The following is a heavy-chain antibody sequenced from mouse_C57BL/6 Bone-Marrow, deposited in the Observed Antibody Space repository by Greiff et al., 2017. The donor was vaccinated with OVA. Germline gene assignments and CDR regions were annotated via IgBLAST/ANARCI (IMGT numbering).Heavy chain of an antibody. CDR1: GYSITSGYY. Sequence: ESGPGLVKPSQSLSLTCSVTGYSITSGYYWNWIRQFPGNKLEWMGYISYDGSNNYNPSLKNRISITRDTSKNQFFLKLNSVTTEDTATYYCARDYGSSSRYYAMDYWGQGTSVTVSS. CDR2: ISYDGSN. J-gene: IGHJ4*01. V-gene: IGHV3-6*01. D-gene: IGHD1-1*01. CDR3: ARDYGSSSRYYAMDY.